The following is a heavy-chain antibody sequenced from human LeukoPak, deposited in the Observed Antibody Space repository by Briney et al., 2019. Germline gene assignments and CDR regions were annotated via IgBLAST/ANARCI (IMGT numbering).Heavy chain of an antibody. Sequence: GGSLRLSCAASGFTFSSYAMSWVRQAPGKGLEWVSAIGVSGGSTYYADSVKGRFTISRGNSKNTLYLQMNSLRAEDTAVYYCAKIRLGELSSIDYWGQGTLVTVSS. CDR3: AKIRLGELSSIDY. J-gene: IGHJ4*02. V-gene: IGHV3-23*01. D-gene: IGHD3-16*02. CDR2: IGVSGGST. CDR1: GFTFSSYA.